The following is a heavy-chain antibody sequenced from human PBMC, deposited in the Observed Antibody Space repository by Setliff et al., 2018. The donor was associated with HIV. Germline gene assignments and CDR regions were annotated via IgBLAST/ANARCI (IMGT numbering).Heavy chain of an antibody. J-gene: IGHJ5*02. Sequence: PSETLSLTCAVSGYSIRDNFFWGRVRQPPGKGLEWIGSIFYTGTTYYNPSLKSRVTLSLDTSKNQFSLELTSVTAADTAVYYCARHDCGGDCSINWFDPWGQGTLVTAPQ. V-gene: IGHV4-38-2*01. CDR1: GYSIRDNFF. CDR2: IFYTGTT. D-gene: IGHD2-21*02. CDR3: ARHDCGGDCSINWFDP.